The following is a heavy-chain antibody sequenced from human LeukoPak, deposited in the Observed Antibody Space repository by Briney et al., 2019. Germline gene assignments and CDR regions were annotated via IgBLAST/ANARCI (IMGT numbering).Heavy chain of an antibody. Sequence: SQTLSLTCTVSGGSIRSGSYYWSWIRQPAGKGLEWIGRIYSSGSTNYNSSLKSRVTISVDTSKNQFSLRLSSVTAADTAVYYCARDHWQSLAIDYWGQGTLVTVSS. D-gene: IGHD6-19*01. CDR1: GGSIRSGSYY. CDR2: IYSSGST. J-gene: IGHJ4*02. CDR3: ARDHWQSLAIDY. V-gene: IGHV4-61*02.